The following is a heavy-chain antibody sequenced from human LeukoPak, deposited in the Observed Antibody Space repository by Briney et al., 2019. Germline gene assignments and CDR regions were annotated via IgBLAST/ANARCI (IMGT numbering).Heavy chain of an antibody. Sequence: GGSLRLSCAASGFIFRSDSMNWVCQAPGKGLEWVSYISSRSGTIYYADSVKGRFTISRDNAKNSLYLQMNSLRAEDTAVYYCARRIDTAMVIDYWGQGALVTVSS. J-gene: IGHJ4*02. CDR2: ISSRSGTI. D-gene: IGHD5-18*01. CDR3: ARRIDTAMVIDY. V-gene: IGHV3-48*01. CDR1: GFIFRSDS.